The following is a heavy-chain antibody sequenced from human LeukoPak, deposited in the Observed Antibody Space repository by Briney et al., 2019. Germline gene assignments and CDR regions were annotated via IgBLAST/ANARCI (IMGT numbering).Heavy chain of an antibody. J-gene: IGHJ4*02. CDR2: INPNSGGT. D-gene: IGHD4-17*01. CDR3: AREYGIGDYANDY. V-gene: IGHV1-2*02. CDR1: GYTFTGYY. Sequence: GASVKVSCKASGYTFTGYYMHWVRQAPGQGLEWIGWINPNSGGTNYAQKFQGRVTMTRDTSISTAYMELRSLRSDDTAVYYCAREYGIGDYANDYWGQGTLVTVSS.